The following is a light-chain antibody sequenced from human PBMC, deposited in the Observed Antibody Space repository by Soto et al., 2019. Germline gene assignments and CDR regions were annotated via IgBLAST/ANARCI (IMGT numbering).Light chain of an antibody. J-gene: IGKJ1*01. V-gene: IGKV3-20*01. CDR3: QQYGNLWT. Sequence: EIVLTPSPGTLSLSPWERATLFCRASQSVSSSYLAWYQQKPGQAPRLLIYGASSRATGIPDRFSGSGSGTEFSLTISSLQPDDFATYYCQQYGNLWTFGQGTKVDIK. CDR2: GAS. CDR1: QSVSSSY.